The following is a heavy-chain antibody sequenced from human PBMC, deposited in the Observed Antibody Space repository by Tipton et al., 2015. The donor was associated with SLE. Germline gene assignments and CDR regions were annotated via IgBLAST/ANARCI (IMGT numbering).Heavy chain of an antibody. CDR2: IYYSGST. V-gene: IGHV4-30-4*01. CDR1: GGSISSGDYY. CDR3: ARAELTAASRRGAFDY. J-gene: IGHJ4*02. Sequence: LRLSCTVSGGSISSGDYYWSWIRQPPGKGLEWIGYIYYSGSTYYNPSLKSRVTISVDTSKNQFSLKLSSVTAADTAVYYCARAELTAASRRGAFDYWGQGTLVTVSS. D-gene: IGHD6-13*01.